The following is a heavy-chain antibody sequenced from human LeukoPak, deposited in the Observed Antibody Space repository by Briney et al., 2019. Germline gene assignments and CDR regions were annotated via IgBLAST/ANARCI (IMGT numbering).Heavy chain of an antibody. J-gene: IGHJ5*02. Sequence: SETLSLTCNVSGDSIRNYYWSWIRQTQGKGLEWIVHIYDSGSTNYNPSLKSRVTISVDTSKNQFSLKVSSVTAADTAVYYCARLARGRWFDPWGQGTLVTVSS. CDR3: ARLARGRWFDP. V-gene: IGHV4-59*08. CDR2: IYDSGST. D-gene: IGHD6-6*01. CDR1: GDSIRNYY.